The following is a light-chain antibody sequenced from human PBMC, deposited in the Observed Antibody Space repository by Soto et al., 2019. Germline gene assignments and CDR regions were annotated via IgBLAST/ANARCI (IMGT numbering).Light chain of an antibody. CDR2: VAS. Sequence: DIPMTQSPSSLSASVGDRVTITCRASQDISIDLGWFQQKPGKAPKRLIYVASRLQSGVPSRFSGSASGTEFTLTISSLQPEDFATYWCLQQYSYPFTFGGGTKLEIK. CDR3: LQQYSYPFT. V-gene: IGKV1-17*01. CDR1: QDISID. J-gene: IGKJ4*01.